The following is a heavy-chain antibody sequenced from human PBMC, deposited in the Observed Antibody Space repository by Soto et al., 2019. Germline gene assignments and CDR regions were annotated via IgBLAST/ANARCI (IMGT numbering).Heavy chain of an antibody. D-gene: IGHD5-12*01. CDR3: AREERGYSGDDSGGQFNRFDP. CDR2: IYYSGST. CDR1: GGSISSYY. V-gene: IGHV4-59*01. J-gene: IGHJ5*02. Sequence: PSETLCLTCTVSGGSISSYYWSWIRQPPGKGLEWIGYIYYSGSTNYNPSLKSRVTISVDTSKNQFSLKLSSVTAADTAVYYCAREERGYSGDDSGGQFNRFDPWGQGTLVTVSS.